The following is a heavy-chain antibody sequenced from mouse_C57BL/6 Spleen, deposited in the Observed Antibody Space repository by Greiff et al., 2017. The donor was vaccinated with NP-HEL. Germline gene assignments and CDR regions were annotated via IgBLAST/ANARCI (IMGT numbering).Heavy chain of an antibody. D-gene: IGHD2-2*01. V-gene: IGHV1-52*01. Sequence: QVQLKQPGAELVRPGSSVKLSCKASGYTFTSYWMHWVKQRPIQGLEWIGNIDPSDSETHYNQKFKDKATLTVDKSSSTAYMQLSSLTSEDSAVYYCARLGVTTTDYYAMDYWGQGTSVTVSS. J-gene: IGHJ4*01. CDR2: IDPSDSET. CDR3: ARLGVTTTDYYAMDY. CDR1: GYTFTSYW.